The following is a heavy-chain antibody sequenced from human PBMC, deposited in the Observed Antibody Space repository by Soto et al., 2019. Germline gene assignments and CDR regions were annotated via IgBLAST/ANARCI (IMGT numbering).Heavy chain of an antibody. J-gene: IGHJ4*02. CDR1: GGSISSGGYY. Sequence: QVQLQESGPGLVKPSQTLSLTCTVSGGSISSGGYYWSWIRQHPGKGLEWIGYIYYSGSTYYTPCLKSRVTISVDTSKNQFSVKLSSVTAADTAVYYCARGIYYDFWSGYPGYFDYWGQGTLVTVSS. CDR2: IYYSGST. V-gene: IGHV4-31*03. CDR3: ARGIYYDFWSGYPGYFDY. D-gene: IGHD3-3*01.